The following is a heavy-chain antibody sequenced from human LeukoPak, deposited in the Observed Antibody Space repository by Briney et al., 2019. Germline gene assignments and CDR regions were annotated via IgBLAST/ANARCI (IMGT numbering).Heavy chain of an antibody. CDR1: GYTFTSYD. D-gene: IGHD6-13*01. J-gene: IGHJ6*02. V-gene: IGHV1-8*01. Sequence: ASVKVSCKASGYTFTSYDINWVRQATGQGLEWMGWMNPNSGNTGYAQKFQGRVTMTRNTSISTAYMELSSLRSEDTAVYYCARDSRPPNIAAAGTDGMDVWGQGTTVTVSS. CDR3: ARDSRPPNIAAAGTDGMDV. CDR2: MNPNSGNT.